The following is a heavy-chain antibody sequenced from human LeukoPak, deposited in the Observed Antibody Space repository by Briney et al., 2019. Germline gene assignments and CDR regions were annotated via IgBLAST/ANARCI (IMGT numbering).Heavy chain of an antibody. J-gene: IGHJ4*02. V-gene: IGHV3-23*01. CDR1: GFTFSSYA. CDR3: AKGTENGDYGPYYFDY. D-gene: IGHD4-17*01. CDR2: ISGSGGST. Sequence: PGGSLRLSCAASGFTFSSYAMSWVRQAPGKGLEWVSAISGSGGSTYYADSVKGRFTISRDNSKNTLYLQMNSLRAEDTAVYYCAKGTENGDYGPYYFDYWGQGTLVTVSS.